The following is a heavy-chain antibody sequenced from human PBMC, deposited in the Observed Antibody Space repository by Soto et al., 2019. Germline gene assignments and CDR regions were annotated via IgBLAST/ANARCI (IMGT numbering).Heavy chain of an antibody. V-gene: IGHV3-23*01. CDR3: AKVVVGTQGNAFDI. D-gene: IGHD1-26*01. CDR2: ISGSGGST. CDR1: GFTFSSYA. Sequence: GGSLRLSCAASGFTFSSYAMSWVRQATGKGLEWVSAISGSGGSTYYADSVKGRFTISRDNSKNTLYLQMNSLRVEDTAVYYCAKVVVGTQGNAFDIWGQGTMVTVSS. J-gene: IGHJ3*02.